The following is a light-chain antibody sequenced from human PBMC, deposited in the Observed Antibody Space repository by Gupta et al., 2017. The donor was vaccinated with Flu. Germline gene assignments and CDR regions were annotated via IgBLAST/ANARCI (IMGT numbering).Light chain of an antibody. V-gene: IGLV7-46*01. Sequence: QAVVPQEPSLTVSPGGTVTLTCGSSHGAVTSGHFPYWFQQKPGQAHRTLIYDTTRKHSCTPASVSGSVLAATVSMTLSDAEVEDDYYYYSYHYYSGTLVFGGGTKLTVI. J-gene: IGLJ3*02. CDR3: YHYYSGTLV. CDR1: HGAVTSGHF. CDR2: DTT.